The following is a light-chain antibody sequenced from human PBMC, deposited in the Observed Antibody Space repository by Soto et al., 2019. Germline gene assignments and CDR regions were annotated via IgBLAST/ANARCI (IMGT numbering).Light chain of an antibody. V-gene: IGKV3-15*01. CDR2: GAT. CDR3: QQYDNWPPAYT. J-gene: IGKJ2*01. Sequence: EIVMTQSPATLSVSPGEKVTLSCRASQTVSDNLAWYQQRPGQAPRLLIYGATTRAIGIPNRISGSGSGTEFTLTISSLQSEDSAVYCCQQYDNWPPAYTFGQGTKLEI. CDR1: QTVSDN.